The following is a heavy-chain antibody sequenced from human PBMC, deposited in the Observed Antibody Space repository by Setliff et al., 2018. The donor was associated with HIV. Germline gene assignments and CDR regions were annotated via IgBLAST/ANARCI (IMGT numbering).Heavy chain of an antibody. CDR1: GGSISGHY. CDR2: IYTTERI. J-gene: IGHJ6*02. D-gene: IGHD3-10*01. V-gene: IGHV4-59*11. Sequence: SETLSLTCSFSGGSISGHYWSWIRQTPGKGLEWIATIYTTERISYNPSLRSRVTISVETSQSLFSLRLRSVSAADTGVYYCARPGSSSYYYAMDVWGLGTTVTVS. CDR3: ARPGSSSYYYAMDV.